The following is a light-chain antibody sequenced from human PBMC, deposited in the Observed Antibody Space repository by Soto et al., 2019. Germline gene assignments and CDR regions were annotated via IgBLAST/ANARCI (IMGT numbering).Light chain of an antibody. CDR2: DAV. V-gene: IGKV3-11*01. CDR1: QSISTY. CDR3: QHRINWPLT. J-gene: IGKJ4*01. Sequence: ETVLTQSPATLSLSPGERATLSCRASQSISTYFAWYQQKPGQAPSLLIYDAVNRATGIPARFSGSGSGTDFTLIIDSLAPEDFAVYYCQHRINWPLTFGGGTRVEIK.